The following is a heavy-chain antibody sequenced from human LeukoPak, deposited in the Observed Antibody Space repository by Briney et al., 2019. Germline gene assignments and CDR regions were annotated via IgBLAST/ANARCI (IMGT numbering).Heavy chain of an antibody. CDR3: ARPAYYYDSSGYYLLYYFDY. D-gene: IGHD3-22*01. CDR1: GYSFTSYW. CDR2: IYPGDSDT. Sequence: PGESLKISCKGSGYSFTSYWIGWVRQMPGKGLEWMGIIYPGDSDTRYSPSFQGQVTISADKSISTAYLQWSSLKASDTAMCYCARPAYYYDSSGYYLLYYFDYWGQGTLVTVSS. J-gene: IGHJ4*02. V-gene: IGHV5-51*01.